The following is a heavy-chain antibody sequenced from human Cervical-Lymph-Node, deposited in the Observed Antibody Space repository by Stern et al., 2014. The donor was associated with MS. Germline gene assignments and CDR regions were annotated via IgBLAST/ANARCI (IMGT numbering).Heavy chain of an antibody. CDR2: IRSKTNNYAT. CDR1: GYNIRGSA. V-gene: IGHV3-73*01. J-gene: IGHJ6*02. Sequence: EVQLVESGGGLVQPGGSLKLSCAASGYNIRGSAVHWVRQAPGKGLEWVGRIRSKTNNYATTYAESVKGRFTISRDDSENMAYLQMDSLQIEDTAVYYCVRHGNCSGSSCYYYGLDVWGQGTTVIVSS. D-gene: IGHD2-8*02. CDR3: VRHGNCSGSSCYYYGLDV.